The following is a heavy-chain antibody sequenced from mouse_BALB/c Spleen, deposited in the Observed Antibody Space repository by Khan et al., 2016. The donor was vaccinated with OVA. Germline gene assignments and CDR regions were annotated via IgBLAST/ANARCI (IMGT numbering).Heavy chain of an antibody. V-gene: IGHV3-2*02. J-gene: IGHJ2*01. CDR2: IRYSGST. CDR3: ARSIMAN. Sequence: EVKLLESGPGLVKPSQSLSLTCTVTGYSITSDYAWNWIRQFPGNKLECMGYIRYSGSTSYNPSLKSRISITRDTSTNQSFLQLNSVTTEDTATYYCARSIMANWGQGTTLTVSS. CDR1: GYSITSDYA.